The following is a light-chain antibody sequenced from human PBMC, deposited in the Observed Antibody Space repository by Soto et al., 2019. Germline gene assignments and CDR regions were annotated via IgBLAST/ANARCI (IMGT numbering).Light chain of an antibody. CDR3: QQYKDWRT. Sequence: EIVLTQSPGTLSLSPGERATLSCRASQSVRNNYLAWYQQRPGQAPRLLIYGASIRATGIPARFSGSGSGTEFTLTISGLQSEDFGVYYCQQYKDWRTFGQGTKVDI. CDR1: QSVRNN. CDR2: GAS. V-gene: IGKV3-15*01. J-gene: IGKJ1*01.